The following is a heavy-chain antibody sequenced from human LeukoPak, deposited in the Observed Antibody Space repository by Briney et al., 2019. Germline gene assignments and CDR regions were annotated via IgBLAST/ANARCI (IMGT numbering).Heavy chain of an antibody. V-gene: IGHV3-13*01. Sequence: GGSLRLSCAASGFTFSSYDMHWVRQTTGKGLEWVSAIGTAGDTYSPSSVKGRFTISRENAKNTLYLQMNSLRAEDTAVYYCAKGWAGYYDILTGYWFDYWGQGTLVTVSS. D-gene: IGHD3-9*01. J-gene: IGHJ4*02. CDR1: GFTFSSYD. CDR2: IGTAGDT. CDR3: AKGWAGYYDILTGYWFDY.